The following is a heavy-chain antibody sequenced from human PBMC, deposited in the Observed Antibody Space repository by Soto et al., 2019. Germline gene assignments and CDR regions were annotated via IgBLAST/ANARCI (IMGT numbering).Heavy chain of an antibody. J-gene: IGHJ4*02. CDR3: ARDQGSHPGD. D-gene: IGHD6-13*01. Sequence: QVQLQESGPGLVRPSGTVSLTCAVSGSSISNGDWWSWVRQPPGKGLEWIGEIHHSGSTNYNPSLKSRVTMSVVPSKNLFSLTLNSVTAADTAFYYCARDQGSHPGDWGQGTLVSVSS. CDR2: IHHSGST. CDR1: GSSISNGDW. V-gene: IGHV4-4*02.